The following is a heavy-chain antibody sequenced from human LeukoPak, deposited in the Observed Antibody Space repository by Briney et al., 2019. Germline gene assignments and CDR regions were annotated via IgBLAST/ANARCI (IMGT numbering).Heavy chain of an antibody. V-gene: IGHV3-30-3*01. J-gene: IGHJ4*02. D-gene: IGHD3-22*01. CDR1: GFTFSSYA. CDR2: ISYDGSNK. Sequence: GRSLRLSCAASGFTFSSYAIHWVRQAPVKVLEWVAVISYDGSNKYYADSVRGRFTISRDNAKNTLYLQMNSLRAEDTALYYCAKDYYDSRGYLLDYWGQGTLVIVSS. CDR3: AKDYYDSRGYLLDY.